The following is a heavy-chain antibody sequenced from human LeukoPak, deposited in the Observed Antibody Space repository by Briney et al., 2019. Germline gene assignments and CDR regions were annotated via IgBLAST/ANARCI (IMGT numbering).Heavy chain of an antibody. CDR2: IIPIFGTA. CDR1: GGTFSSYA. D-gene: IGHD4-23*01. J-gene: IGHJ4*02. V-gene: IGHV1-69*05. CDR3: ASSPTYGGNSGGYYFDY. Sequence: ASVTVSCKASGGTFSSYAISWVRQAPGQGLEWMGGIIPIFGTANYAQKFQGRVTITTDESTSTAYMELSSLRSEDTAVYYCASSPTYGGNSGGYYFDYWGQGTLVTVSS.